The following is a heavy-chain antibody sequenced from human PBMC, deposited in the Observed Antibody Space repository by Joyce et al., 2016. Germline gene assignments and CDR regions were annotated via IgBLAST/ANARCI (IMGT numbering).Heavy chain of an antibody. D-gene: IGHD3-9*01. CDR2: ITGGVMDT. Sequence: TSELAFSHFVMSWIRQAPGKGLEWVSTITGGVMDTYYADSVRGRFTISRDNSKNTVYLQMSSLRAEDTAVYYCAKVLQYFESLDYWGQGTLITVSS. J-gene: IGHJ4*02. CDR1: ELAFSHFV. V-gene: IGHV3-23*01. CDR3: AKVLQYFESLDY.